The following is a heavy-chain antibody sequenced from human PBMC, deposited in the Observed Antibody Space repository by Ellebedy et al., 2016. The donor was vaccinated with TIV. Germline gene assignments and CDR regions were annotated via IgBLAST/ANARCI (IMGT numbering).Heavy chain of an antibody. CDR2: IIPVLGTA. Sequence: ASVKVSCKASGGTLSSYAISWVRQAPGQGLEWMGVIIPVLGTANYAQKFQGRVTITADESTSTAYMELTSLRSEDTAVYYCASPEPYSSNYWLEGGNAFDFWGQGTLVTVSS. CDR3: ASPEPYSSNYWLEGGNAFDF. CDR1: GGTLSSYA. J-gene: IGHJ3*01. V-gene: IGHV1-69*13. D-gene: IGHD1-26*01.